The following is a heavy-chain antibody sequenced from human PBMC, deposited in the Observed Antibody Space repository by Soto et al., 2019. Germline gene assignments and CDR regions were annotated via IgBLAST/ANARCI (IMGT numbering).Heavy chain of an antibody. CDR2: IIPIFGTA. J-gene: IGHJ6*02. V-gene: IGHV1-69*12. Sequence: QVQLVQSGAEVKKPGSSVKVSCKASGGTFSSYAISWVRQAPGQGREWMGGIIPIFGTANYAQKFQGRVTITADESTSTAYMELGSLRSEDTAVYYCAQQYYYGSGDYGMDVWGQGTTVTVSS. CDR1: GGTFSSYA. CDR3: AQQYYYGSGDYGMDV. D-gene: IGHD3-10*01.